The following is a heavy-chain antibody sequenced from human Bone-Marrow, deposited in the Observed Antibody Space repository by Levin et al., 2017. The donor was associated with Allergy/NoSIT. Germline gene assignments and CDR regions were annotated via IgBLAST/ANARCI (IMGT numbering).Heavy chain of an antibody. CDR1: GFTFSSFA. Sequence: GESLKISCEASGFTFSSFAIHWVRQAPGKGLEWVAVMTYDGKDTYYADSVKGRFTISRDTSKNTLYLQMNSLSPQDTAVYSCAREGSNYLLGYGMDVWGQGTPVTVSS. V-gene: IGHV3-30*04. D-gene: IGHD4-11*01. CDR3: AREGSNYLLGYGMDV. CDR2: MTYDGKDT. J-gene: IGHJ6*02.